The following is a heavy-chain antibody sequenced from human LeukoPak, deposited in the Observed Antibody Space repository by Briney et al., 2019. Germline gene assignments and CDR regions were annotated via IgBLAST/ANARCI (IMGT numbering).Heavy chain of an antibody. CDR2: INPNTGDT. CDR3: AGADSEPAGGYDYYYLKV. CDR1: GSTLTGYF. Sequence: ASVKVSCKASGSTLTGYFLNWVRQAPGQGLEWMGWINPNTGDTEYAQKFQGRVTLTSDMTVSTVYMELSRLRSDDTAVYYCAGADSEPAGGYDYYYLKVWGKGTTVTVSS. D-gene: IGHD2-8*02. V-gene: IGHV1-2*02. J-gene: IGHJ6*03.